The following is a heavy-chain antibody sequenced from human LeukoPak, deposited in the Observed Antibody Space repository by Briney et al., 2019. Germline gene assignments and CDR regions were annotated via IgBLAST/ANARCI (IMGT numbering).Heavy chain of an antibody. CDR2: ISGSGGST. J-gene: IGHJ4*02. CDR3: AILPGYSSSWYEVDY. Sequence: PGVSLRLSCAASGFTFSSYAMSWVRQAPGKGLEWVSGISGSGGSTYYADSVKGRFTISRDNSKNTLYLQMNSPRAEDTAVYYCAILPGYSSSWYEVDYWGQGTLVTVSS. V-gene: IGHV3-23*01. CDR1: GFTFSSYA. D-gene: IGHD6-13*01.